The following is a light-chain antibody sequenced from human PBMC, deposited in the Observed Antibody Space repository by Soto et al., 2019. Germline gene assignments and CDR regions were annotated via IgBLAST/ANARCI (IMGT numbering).Light chain of an antibody. V-gene: IGKV1-9*01. J-gene: IGKJ5*01. CDR1: QGISSY. Sequence: IPLTPFPSSLSATVGDRGTITCLASQGISSYLAWYQQKPGKAPKLLIYAASTLQSGVPSRFSGSGSGTDFTLTISSLQPEDFATYYCQQLNSYPITFGQGTRLEIK. CDR3: QQLNSYPIT. CDR2: AAS.